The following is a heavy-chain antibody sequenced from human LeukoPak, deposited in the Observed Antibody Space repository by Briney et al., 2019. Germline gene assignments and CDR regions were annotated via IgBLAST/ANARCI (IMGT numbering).Heavy chain of an antibody. J-gene: IGHJ4*02. V-gene: IGHV3-9*01. CDR3: AKVGRPGGIDSGSYIDY. Sequence: PGGSLRLSCAASGFTFDDYAMHRVRQAPGKGLEWVSGISWNGGSIGYAGSAKGRFTISRDNAKNSLYLQMNSLRAEDTALYYCAKVGRPGGIDSGSYIDYWGQGTLVTVSS. CDR2: ISWNGGSI. D-gene: IGHD3-10*01. CDR1: GFTFDDYA.